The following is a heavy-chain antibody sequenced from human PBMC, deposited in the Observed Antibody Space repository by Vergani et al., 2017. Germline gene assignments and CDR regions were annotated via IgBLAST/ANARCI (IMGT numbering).Heavy chain of an antibody. Sequence: QVQLQQWGAGLLKPSETLSLTCAVYGGSFSGYYWSWIRQPPGKGLEWVGEINHSGSNNYNPSLKSRVTISVDTSKNHFSLKLSPVTAADTAVYHCARVLDSGWQSTRYFDNWGQGTLVTVSS. D-gene: IGHD5-12*01. J-gene: IGHJ4*02. CDR2: INHSGSN. V-gene: IGHV4-34*01. CDR1: GGSFSGYY. CDR3: ARVLDSGWQSTRYFDN.